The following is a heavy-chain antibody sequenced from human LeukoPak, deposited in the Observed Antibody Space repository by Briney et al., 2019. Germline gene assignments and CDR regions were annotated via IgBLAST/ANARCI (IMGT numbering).Heavy chain of an antibody. J-gene: IGHJ3*02. V-gene: IGHV1-2*04. CDR1: GYTFTGYY. Sequence: ASVKVSCKASGYTFTGYYMHWVRQAPGQRLEWMGWINPNSGGTNYAQKFQGWVTMTRDTSISTAYMELSRLRSDDTAVYYCARDGGYCSSTSCPVPFDIWGQGTMVTVSS. D-gene: IGHD2-2*01. CDR2: INPNSGGT. CDR3: ARDGGYCSSTSCPVPFDI.